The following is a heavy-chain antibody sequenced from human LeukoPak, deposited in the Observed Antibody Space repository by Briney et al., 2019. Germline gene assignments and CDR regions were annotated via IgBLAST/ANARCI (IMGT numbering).Heavy chain of an antibody. V-gene: IGHV3-30*18. Sequence: GGSLRLSCAASGFTFSRYGMHWVRQTPGKGLEWVAVISYDASNKYYADSVKGRFTISRDNSKNTLYLQMNSLRAEDTAVYYCAKDDYYDTSGYRDWGQGTLVTVSS. CDR3: AKDDYYDTSGYRD. CDR2: ISYDASNK. CDR1: GFTFSRYG. J-gene: IGHJ4*02. D-gene: IGHD3-22*01.